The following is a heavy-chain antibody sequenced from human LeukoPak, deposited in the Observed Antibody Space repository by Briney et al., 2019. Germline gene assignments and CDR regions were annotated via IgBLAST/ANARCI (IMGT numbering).Heavy chain of an antibody. CDR3: ARDVTYHGGDWFDP. Sequence: GGSLRLSCAASGFTFSSYSMSWVRQAPGKGLEWVSYISSTASSIYYADSVKGRFTISRDNAKNSLYLQMNSLRAEDTAVYYCARDVTYHGGDWFDPWGQGTLVTVSS. V-gene: IGHV3-48*04. J-gene: IGHJ5*02. CDR2: ISSTASSI. CDR1: GFTFSSYS. D-gene: IGHD4-23*01.